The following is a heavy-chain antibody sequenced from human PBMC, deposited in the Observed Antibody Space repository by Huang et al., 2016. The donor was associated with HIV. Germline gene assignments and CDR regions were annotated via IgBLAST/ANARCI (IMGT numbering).Heavy chain of an antibody. CDR1: GFSFSSYT. CDR3: AKDRVAGTGHCFDP. Sequence: EVKLLESGGGLVQPGGSLRLSCAASGFSFSSYTMNWVRQAPGNGLEWVSSIRGSDNTTFYADSVKGRFTISRDNSKNTLYLQMKSLRVDDTAVYYCAKDRVAGTGHCFDPWGQGTLVTVSS. D-gene: IGHD6-19*01. CDR2: IRGSDNTT. J-gene: IGHJ5*02. V-gene: IGHV3-23*01.